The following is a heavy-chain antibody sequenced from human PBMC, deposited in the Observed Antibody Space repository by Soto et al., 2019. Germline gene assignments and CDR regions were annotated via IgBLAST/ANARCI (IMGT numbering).Heavy chain of an antibody. CDR2: IIPIFGTA. CDR3: ARGRALRSWDIVVVVAAMKSYYYYGMDV. V-gene: IGHV1-69*13. Sequence: SVKVSCKASGDTFSFYTINWVRQAPGQGLEWVGGIIPIFGTANYAQKFQGRVTITADESTSTAYMELSSLRSEDTAVYYCARGRALRSWDIVVVVAAMKSYYYYGMDVWGQGTKVTVSS. J-gene: IGHJ6*02. CDR1: GDTFSFYT. D-gene: IGHD2-15*01.